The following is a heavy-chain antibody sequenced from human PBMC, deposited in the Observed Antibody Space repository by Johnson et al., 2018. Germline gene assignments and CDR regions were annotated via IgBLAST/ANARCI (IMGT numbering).Heavy chain of an antibody. CDR1: GFNFYTYW. J-gene: IGHJ6*03. CDR3: ARDLRDFDGGMDV. D-gene: IGHD2-21*02. Sequence: VQLVQSGGGLVQPGGSLRLSVAASGFNFYTYWMTWIRQAPGKGLEWVANIYLDGSETYYADSVKGRFTISRDNAKNPLYLQMGTLRADDTAVYYCARDLRDFDGGMDVWGKGTTVTVSS. CDR2: IYLDGSET. V-gene: IGHV3-7*01.